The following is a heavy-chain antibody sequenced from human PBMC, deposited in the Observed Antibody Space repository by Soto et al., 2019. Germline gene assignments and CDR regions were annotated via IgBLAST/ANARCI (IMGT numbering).Heavy chain of an antibody. CDR3: ASSNIAAAGFYYYAMDV. CDR1: GDSISSYY. V-gene: IGHV4-59*01. D-gene: IGHD6-13*01. Sequence: QVQLQESGPGLVKPSETLSLTCTVSGDSISSYYWSWIRQPPGKGLEWIGYIYYSGSTNYNPSLKSRATISVDTSKNQFSLKLSSVTAADTAVYYCASSNIAAAGFYYYAMDVWGQGTTVTVSS. CDR2: IYYSGST. J-gene: IGHJ6*02.